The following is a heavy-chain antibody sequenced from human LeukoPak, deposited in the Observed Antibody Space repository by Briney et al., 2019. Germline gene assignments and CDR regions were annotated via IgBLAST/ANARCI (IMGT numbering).Heavy chain of an antibody. J-gene: IGHJ5*02. D-gene: IGHD3-10*01. CDR1: GGSISSPNHD. CDR2: IYYSGTT. V-gene: IGHV4-39*01. Sequence: SETLSLTCSVSGGSISSPNHDWAWIRQPPGQGLEWNVSIYYSGTTYYNLSLKSRVTLSVDTSQNQLSLKLSSVTAADTAIYFCARSLGANTWVGNWFDPWGQGTLVSVSP. CDR3: ARSLGANTWVGNWFDP.